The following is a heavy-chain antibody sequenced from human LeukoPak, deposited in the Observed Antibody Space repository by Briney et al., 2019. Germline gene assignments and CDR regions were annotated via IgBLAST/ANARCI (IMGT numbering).Heavy chain of an antibody. J-gene: IGHJ4*02. Sequence: GGSLRPSCAASGFTFSSSAMSWVRQAPGKGLEWVSAISNNGGYTYYADSVKGRFTISRDNSKNTLYLQMNSLRAEDTAVYYCAKDGDGYNTLFDYWGQGTLVTVSS. D-gene: IGHD5-24*01. CDR3: AKDGDGYNTLFDY. V-gene: IGHV3-23*01. CDR2: ISNNGGYT. CDR1: GFTFSSSA.